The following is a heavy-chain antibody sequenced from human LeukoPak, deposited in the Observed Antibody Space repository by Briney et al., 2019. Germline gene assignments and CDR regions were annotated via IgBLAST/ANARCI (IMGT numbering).Heavy chain of an antibody. V-gene: IGHV1-3*01. Sequence: ASVKVSCKASGYTFTSYAMHWVRQAPGQRLEWMGWINAGNGNTKYSQKFQGRVTITRDTSASTAYMELSSLRSEDTAAYYCASVRGITGINWFDPWGQGTLVTVSS. J-gene: IGHJ5*02. D-gene: IGHD1-20*01. CDR1: GYTFTSYA. CDR3: ASVRGITGINWFDP. CDR2: INAGNGNT.